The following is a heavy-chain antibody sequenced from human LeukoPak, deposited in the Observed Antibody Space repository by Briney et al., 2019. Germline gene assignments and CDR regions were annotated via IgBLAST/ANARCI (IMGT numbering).Heavy chain of an antibody. CDR3: ARELRNNWFDP. V-gene: IGHV4-34*01. J-gene: IGHJ5*02. CDR2: INHSGST. D-gene: IGHD3-3*01. CDR1: GGSFSGYY. Sequence: PSETLSLTCAVYGGSFSGYYWSWIRQPPGKGLEWIGEINHSGSTNYNPSLKSRVTISVDTSKNQFSLKLSSVTAADTAVYYCARELRNNWFDPWGQGTLVTVSS.